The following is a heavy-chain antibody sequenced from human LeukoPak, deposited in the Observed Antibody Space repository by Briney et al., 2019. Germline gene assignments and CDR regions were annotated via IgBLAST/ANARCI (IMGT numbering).Heavy chain of an antibody. Sequence: PGGSLRLSCAASGFTFSSYEMNWVRQAPGKGLEWVSYISSSGSTIYYADSVKGRFTISRDNSKNTLYLQMNSLRAEDTAVYYCAKSGPGASVLRYFDWVKDAFDIWGQGTMVTVSS. CDR2: ISSSGSTI. J-gene: IGHJ3*02. CDR3: AKSGPGASVLRYFDWVKDAFDI. CDR1: GFTFSSYE. V-gene: IGHV3-48*03. D-gene: IGHD3-9*01.